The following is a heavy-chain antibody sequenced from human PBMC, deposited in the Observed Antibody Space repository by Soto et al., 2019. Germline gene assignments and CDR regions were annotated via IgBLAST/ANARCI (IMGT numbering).Heavy chain of an antibody. J-gene: IGHJ4*02. D-gene: IGHD3-22*01. V-gene: IGHV1-18*01. Sequence: ASVKVSCKASGYTFTSYGISWVRQAPGQGLEWMGWISAYNGNTNYAQKLQGRVTMTTNTSTSTAYMELRSLRSDDTAVYYCARDLEYYDSSGYYPLDYWGQGTLVTVSS. CDR2: ISAYNGNT. CDR3: ARDLEYYDSSGYYPLDY. CDR1: GYTFTSYG.